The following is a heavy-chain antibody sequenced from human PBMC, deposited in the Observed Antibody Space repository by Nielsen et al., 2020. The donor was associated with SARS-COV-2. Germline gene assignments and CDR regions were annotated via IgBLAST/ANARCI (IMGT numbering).Heavy chain of an antibody. J-gene: IGHJ4*02. CDR3: VKDGAYYGVRGVVHFGY. D-gene: IGHD3-10*01. CDR2: ISYDGSDQ. V-gene: IGHV3-30*18. CDR1: GITFSSYG. Sequence: GGSLRLSCAASGITFSSYGFHWVRQAPGKGLEWVALISYDGSDQYYEDSLKGRFTISRDNSKNILYLQMNNLRAEDTAVYYCVKDGAYYGVRGVVHFGYGGRGNLVTVSS.